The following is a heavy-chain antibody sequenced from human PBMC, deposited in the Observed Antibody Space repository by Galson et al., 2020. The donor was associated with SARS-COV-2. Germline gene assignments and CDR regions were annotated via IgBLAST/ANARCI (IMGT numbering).Heavy chain of an antibody. V-gene: IGHV3-30*04. J-gene: IGHJ4*02. D-gene: IGHD1-26*01. CDR3: ARGGEWELPYYFDY. CDR2: ISSDGSNS. CDR1: GFTFSNYV. Sequence: GGSLRLSCAASGFTFSNYVMHWVRQAPGKGPEWVAVISSDGSNSFYADSLKGRFTISRDNSKGTLYLQMNSLRAEDTAVYYCARGGEWELPYYFDYWGQGTLVTVSS.